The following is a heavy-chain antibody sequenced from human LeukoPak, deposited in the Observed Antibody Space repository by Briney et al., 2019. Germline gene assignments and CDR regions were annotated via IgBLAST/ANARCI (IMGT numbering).Heavy chain of an antibody. J-gene: IGHJ1*01. V-gene: IGHV4-39*01. CDR2: IYYRGST. D-gene: IGHD3-22*01. CDR3: ARRRYYDSTGYLD. CDR1: GDSISSSSYY. Sequence: PSETLSLTCTVSGDSISSSSYYWGWLRQPPGKGREWIGDIYYRGSTYHSPSLESRVSISIDTSNNQFSLTLNSVTAADTALYFCARRRYYDSTGYLDWGQGTLVTVSS.